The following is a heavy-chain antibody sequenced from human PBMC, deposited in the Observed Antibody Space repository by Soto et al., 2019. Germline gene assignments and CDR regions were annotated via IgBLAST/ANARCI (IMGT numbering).Heavy chain of an antibody. CDR3: GRDFGYRGGDNWFDS. V-gene: IGHV4-30-2*01. CDR2: IYHSGST. CDR1: GGSISSGGYY. Sequence: SETLSLTCTVSGGSISSGGYYWIWIRQHPGKGLEWIGYIYHSGSTYCNPSLKSRVTISVDRSKNQFSLKLSSVTAADTAVYYCGRDFGYRGGDNWFDSWGQGTLVTVSS. D-gene: IGHD5-18*01. J-gene: IGHJ5*01.